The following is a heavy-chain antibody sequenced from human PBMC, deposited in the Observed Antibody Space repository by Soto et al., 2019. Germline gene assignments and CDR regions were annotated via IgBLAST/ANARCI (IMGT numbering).Heavy chain of an antibody. CDR3: ARVYFAVLGAFDV. CDR1: GFTFSTYG. D-gene: IGHD3-16*01. J-gene: IGHJ3*01. Sequence: GGSLRLSCSASGFTFSTYGMHWVRQIPGKGLEWVSAIWYDGSNKKYADSVMGRFTISRDNSKNTLYLQMNSLRAEDTAIYYCARVYFAVLGAFDVWGQGTMVTVSS. V-gene: IGHV3-33*01. CDR2: IWYDGSNK.